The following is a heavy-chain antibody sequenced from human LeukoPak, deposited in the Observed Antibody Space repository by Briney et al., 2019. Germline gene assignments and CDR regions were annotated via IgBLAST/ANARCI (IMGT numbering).Heavy chain of an antibody. J-gene: IGHJ4*02. D-gene: IGHD4-17*01. CDR1: GXTFINYW. CDR3: ASHDYGDYGTFKC. Sequence: GESLKISFKGSGXTFINYWIGWVRQMPGKGVEWMGIIYPSDSDPRYSPSFRGQVTISADKSISTAYLQWSSLKASDTAMYYCASHDYGDYGTFKCWGQGTLVTVSS. CDR2: IYPSDSDP. V-gene: IGHV5-51*01.